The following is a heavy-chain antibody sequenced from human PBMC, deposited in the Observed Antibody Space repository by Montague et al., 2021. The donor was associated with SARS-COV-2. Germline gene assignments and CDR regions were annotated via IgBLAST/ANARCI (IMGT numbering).Heavy chain of an antibody. D-gene: IGHD3-22*01. CDR1: GDSITTYY. J-gene: IGHJ4*02. V-gene: IGHV4-59*08. Sequence: SETLSLTCSVSGDSITTYYWSWIRQSPGRGLEWIGHIYYTGTTKYNPSLKSRVTISVDTSKNQFSLKLSSVTAADTAVYYCDGSSEEEYYFDYWGQGTLVTVSS. CDR2: IYYTGTT. CDR3: DGSSEEEYYFDY.